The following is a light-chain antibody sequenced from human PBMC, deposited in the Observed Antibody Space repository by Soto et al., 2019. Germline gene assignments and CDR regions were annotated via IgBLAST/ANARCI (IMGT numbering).Light chain of an antibody. J-gene: IGLJ2*01. CDR1: SFNIGNSY. CDR3: GTWDSSLSAMV. Sequence: QSALTQPPSVSAAPGQKVTISCSGSSFNIGNSYVSWYQQLPGTAPILLIYDNNKRPSGIPDRFSGSKSGTSATLGITGLQTGDEADYYCGTWDSSLSAMVFGGGTKVTVL. CDR2: DNN. V-gene: IGLV1-51*01.